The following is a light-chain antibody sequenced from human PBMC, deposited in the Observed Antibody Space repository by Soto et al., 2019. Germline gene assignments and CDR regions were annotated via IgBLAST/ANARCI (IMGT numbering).Light chain of an antibody. Sequence: QSALTQPPSASGSPGQSVTISCTGTSSDVGGYNDVSWYQQHPGKAPKLMIYEVSKRPSGVPDRFSGSKSGNTASLTVSGLQAEDEAAYYCSSYAGSNSFVFGTGTKLTVL. V-gene: IGLV2-8*01. CDR2: EVS. CDR3: SSYAGSNSFV. J-gene: IGLJ1*01. CDR1: SSDVGGYND.